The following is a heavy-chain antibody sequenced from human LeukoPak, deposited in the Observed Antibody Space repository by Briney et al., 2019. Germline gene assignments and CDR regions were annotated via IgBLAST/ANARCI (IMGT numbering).Heavy chain of an antibody. J-gene: IGHJ3*02. CDR3: ARGPLGDAFDI. Sequence: SETLSPTCTVSGGSISSYYWSWIRQPPGKGLEWIGYIYYSGSTNYNPSLKSRVTISVDTSKNQFSLKLSSVTAADTAVYYCARGPLGDAFDIWGQGTMVTVSS. V-gene: IGHV4-59*01. CDR2: IYYSGST. CDR1: GGSISSYY.